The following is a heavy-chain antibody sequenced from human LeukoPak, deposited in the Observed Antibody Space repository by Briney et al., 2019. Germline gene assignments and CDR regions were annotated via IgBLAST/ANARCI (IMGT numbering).Heavy chain of an antibody. V-gene: IGHV1-69*05. D-gene: IGHD6-19*01. CDR1: GGTFSSYA. J-gene: IGHJ3*01. CDR3: AKALDSSGWFNAFDF. Sequence: GASVKVSCKASGGTFSSYAISWVRQAPGQGLEWMGGIIPIFGTANYAQKFQGRVTITTDESTSTAYMELSSLRSEDTAVYYCAKALDSSGWFNAFDFWGQGTMVTVSS. CDR2: IIPIFGTA.